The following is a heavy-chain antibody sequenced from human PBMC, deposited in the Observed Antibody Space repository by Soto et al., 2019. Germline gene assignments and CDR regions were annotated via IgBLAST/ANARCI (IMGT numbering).Heavy chain of an antibody. CDR1: GFAFSDYY. D-gene: IGHD3-16*01. Sequence: GGSLRLSCAASGFAFSDYYMSWIRQAPGKGLEWVSYISTISSYKNYADSVKGRFAISRDNAKSSLYLQMNSLRAEDTAVYYCAREAYDYYPTSASYFGYWGQGMLVTVSS. CDR2: ISTISSYK. J-gene: IGHJ4*02. V-gene: IGHV3-11*06. CDR3: AREAYDYYPTSASYFGY.